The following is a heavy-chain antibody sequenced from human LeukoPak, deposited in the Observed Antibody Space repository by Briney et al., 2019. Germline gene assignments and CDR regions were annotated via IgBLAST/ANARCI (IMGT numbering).Heavy chain of an antibody. J-gene: IGHJ4*02. CDR1: GFTFSSYS. CDR2: ISSSSSTI. Sequence: GGSLRLSCAASGFTFSSYSMNWVRQAPGKGLEWVSYISSSSSTIYYADSVKGRFTISRDNAKNSLYLQMNSLRAEDTAVYYCARGSRELDTAMDAFDYWGQGTLVTVSS. D-gene: IGHD5-18*01. V-gene: IGHV3-48*01. CDR3: ARGSRELDTAMDAFDY.